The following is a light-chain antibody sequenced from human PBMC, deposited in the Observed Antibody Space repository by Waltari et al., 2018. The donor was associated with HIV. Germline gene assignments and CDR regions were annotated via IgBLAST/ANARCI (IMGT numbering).Light chain of an antibody. CDR3: QSYDSRLSGSV. V-gene: IGLV1-40*01. Sequence: QSALTQPPSVSGAPGPRVTISCTGTSSNIRTGSHVHWYQQLPGPAPKLLIYAKTNRPSGVPDRFSGSKSGTSASLAITGLQAEDEADYYCQSYDSRLSGSVFGGGTKLTVL. CDR2: AKT. CDR1: SSNIRTGSH. J-gene: IGLJ3*02.